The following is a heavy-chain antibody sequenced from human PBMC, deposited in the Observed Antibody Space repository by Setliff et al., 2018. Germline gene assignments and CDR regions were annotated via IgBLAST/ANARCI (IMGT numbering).Heavy chain of an antibody. V-gene: IGHV4-59*08. Sequence: SEALSLTCTVSGSSFSSYSWSWIRQPPGKGLEWIGYKYYSGSTNSNPSLKSRVTISVDTSKNQFSLKLSSVTAADTAVYYCARWRVRDSGYYPRLSYMDVWGKGTTVTVS. CDR1: GSSFSSYS. J-gene: IGHJ6*03. D-gene: IGHD3-22*01. CDR2: KYYSGST. CDR3: ARWRVRDSGYYPRLSYMDV.